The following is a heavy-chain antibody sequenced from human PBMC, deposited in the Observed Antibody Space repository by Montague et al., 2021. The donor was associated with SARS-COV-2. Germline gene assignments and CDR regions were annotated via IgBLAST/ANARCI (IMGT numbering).Heavy chain of an antibody. CDR1: GFPFSIYA. CDR3: ARDRWFGEFDY. V-gene: IGHV3-30-3*01. D-gene: IGHD3-10*01. Sequence: SRSLSLSASGFPFSIYAMHWVRQAPGKGLEWVAVISYDGSNKYYADSVKGRFTISRDNSKNTLYLQMNSLRAEDTAVYYCARDRWFGEFDYWGQGTLVTVSS. J-gene: IGHJ4*02. CDR2: ISYDGSNK.